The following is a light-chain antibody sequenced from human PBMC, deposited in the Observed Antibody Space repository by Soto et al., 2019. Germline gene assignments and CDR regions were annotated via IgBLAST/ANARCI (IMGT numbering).Light chain of an antibody. J-gene: IGKJ4*01. CDR1: QSVSSSY. Sequence: EIVLTQSPGTLSLSPGERATLSCRASQSVSSSYLAWYQQKPGQAPRLLIYGASSRATGISDRISGSGSGTDFTLTISRLEPEDFAVYYCQQRSNWPLTFGGGTKVEIK. V-gene: IGKV3D-20*02. CDR3: QQRSNWPLT. CDR2: GAS.